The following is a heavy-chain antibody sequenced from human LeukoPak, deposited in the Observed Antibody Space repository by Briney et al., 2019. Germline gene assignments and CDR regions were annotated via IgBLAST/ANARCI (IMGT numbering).Heavy chain of an antibody. CDR3: ARASGYDYVWDY. Sequence: SETLSLTCTVSGGSISSSSYYWGWIRQPPGKGLEWIGYVYYSGSTNYNPSLKSRVTISVDTSKNQFSLKLSSVTAADTAVYYCARASGYDYVWDYWGQGTLVTVSS. D-gene: IGHD5-12*01. CDR2: VYYSGST. V-gene: IGHV4-61*05. CDR1: GGSISSSSYY. J-gene: IGHJ4*02.